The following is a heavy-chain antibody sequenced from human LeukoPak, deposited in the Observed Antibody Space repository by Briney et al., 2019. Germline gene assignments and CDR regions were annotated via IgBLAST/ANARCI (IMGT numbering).Heavy chain of an antibody. CDR1: GFTFSNYW. CDR2: IKQDGGEK. D-gene: IGHD2-21*02. Sequence: GGSLRLSCAASGFTFSNYWMSWVRQAPGKGLEWVANIKQDGGEKYYVDSVKGRFTISRDNSKNTLYLQMNSLRAEDTAVYYCARDLSGGDYYFDYWGQGTLVTVSS. J-gene: IGHJ4*02. CDR3: ARDLSGGDYYFDY. V-gene: IGHV3-7*01.